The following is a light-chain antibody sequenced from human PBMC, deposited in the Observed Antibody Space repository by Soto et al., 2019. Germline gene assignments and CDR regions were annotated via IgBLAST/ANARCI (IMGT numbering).Light chain of an antibody. CDR3: SAYTSSSPLLDV. CDR1: SSDVGGYND. CDR2: DVS. V-gene: IGLV2-14*01. Sequence: QSALTQPASVSGSPGQSITISCTGTSSDVGGYNDVSWYQQHPGKAPKLMIYDVSNRPSGVSNRFSGSKSGNTASPTISGLQAEDEADYYCSAYTSSSPLLDVFGTGTKLTVL. J-gene: IGLJ1*01.